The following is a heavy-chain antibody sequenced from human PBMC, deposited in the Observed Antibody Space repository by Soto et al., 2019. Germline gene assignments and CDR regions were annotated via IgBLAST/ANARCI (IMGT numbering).Heavy chain of an antibody. CDR1: GGSIRSSSYY. J-gene: IGHJ4*02. CDR3: ARLGVWEWRFDY. D-gene: IGHD1-26*01. Sequence: QLQLQESGPGLVKPSETLSLTCTVSGGSIRSSSYYWGWIRQPPGKGLEWIGSIYYSGSTYYNPSLKRRVTISADTSNNQSSLKLSSVTAADTAVDYCARLGVWEWRFDYWGQGTLVTVSS. CDR2: IYYSGST. V-gene: IGHV4-39*01.